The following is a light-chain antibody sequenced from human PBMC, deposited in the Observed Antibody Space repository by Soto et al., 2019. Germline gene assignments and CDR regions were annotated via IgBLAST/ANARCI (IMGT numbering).Light chain of an antibody. CDR1: QSVGSY. CDR2: DAS. Sequence: EIVLTQSPATLSLSPGERATLSCRASQSVGSYLAWYQHKPGRAPRLLINDASNSATGIPARFSGSGSGTNFTLTISSLEPEDFAVYYCQQRSKSITFGQGTRLEIK. V-gene: IGKV3-11*01. CDR3: QQRSKSIT. J-gene: IGKJ5*01.